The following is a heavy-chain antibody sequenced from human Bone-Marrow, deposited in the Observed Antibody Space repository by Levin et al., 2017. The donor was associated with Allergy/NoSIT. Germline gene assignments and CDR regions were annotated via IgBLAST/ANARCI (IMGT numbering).Heavy chain of an antibody. CDR2: IYYSGST. V-gene: IGHV4-30-4*01. CDR3: AIAAYYEFVWGSFRFFDR. Sequence: SETLSLTCAVSGGSLTNGDYYWSWIRQSPGKGLEWIGYIYYSGSTYYNPSLKSRVLISIDTSENQFSLKLKSVTAADTSVYFCAIAAYYEFVWGSFRFFDRWGQGSLVTVSS. CDR1: GGSLTNGDYY. D-gene: IGHD3-16*02. J-gene: IGHJ4*02.